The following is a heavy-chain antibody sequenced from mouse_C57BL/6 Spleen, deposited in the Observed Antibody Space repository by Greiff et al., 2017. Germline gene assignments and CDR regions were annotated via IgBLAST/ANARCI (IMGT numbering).Heavy chain of an antibody. CDR2: INPSTGGT. D-gene: IGHD2-2*01. V-gene: IGHV1-42*01. Sequence: DVQRQRSGPELVKPGASVKISCKASGYSFTGYYMNWVKQSPEKSLEWIGEINPSTGGTTYNQKFKAKATLTVDKSSSTAYMQLKSLTSEDSAVYYCAREGGGYGAMDYGGQGTSVTVSS. J-gene: IGHJ4*01. CDR3: AREGGGYGAMDY. CDR1: GYSFTGYY.